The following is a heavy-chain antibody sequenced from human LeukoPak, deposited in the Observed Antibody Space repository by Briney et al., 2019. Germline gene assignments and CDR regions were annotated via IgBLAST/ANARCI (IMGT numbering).Heavy chain of an antibody. Sequence: GRSLRLSCAASGFTLSTHAMHSVRQAPGKGLEWVAVISHDGRYEYYGNSVKGRFTISRDNSKNTLSQEMISLRGEDTALYYCAREGTAMVRYYFDYWGQGTLVTVSS. CDR1: GFTLSTHA. CDR2: ISHDGRYE. J-gene: IGHJ4*02. V-gene: IGHV3-30*04. D-gene: IGHD5-18*01. CDR3: AREGTAMVRYYFDY.